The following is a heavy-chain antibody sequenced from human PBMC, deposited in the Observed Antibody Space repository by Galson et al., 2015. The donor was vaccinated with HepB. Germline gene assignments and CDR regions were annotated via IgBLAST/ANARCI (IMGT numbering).Heavy chain of an antibody. CDR2: INSDGSST. V-gene: IGHV3-74*01. D-gene: IGHD2-2*01. Sequence: SLRLSCAASGFTFSRYWMHWVRQAPGKGLVWVARINSDGSSTSYADSVKGRFTISRDNAKSTLYLQMNSLRAEDTAVYYCARGRLPAAPHWFDPWGQGTLVTV. CDR3: ARGRLPAAPHWFDP. J-gene: IGHJ5*02. CDR1: GFTFSRYW.